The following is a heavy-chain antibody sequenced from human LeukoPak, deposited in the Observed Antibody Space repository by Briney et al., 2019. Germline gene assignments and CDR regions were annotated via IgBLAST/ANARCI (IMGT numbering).Heavy chain of an antibody. J-gene: IGHJ6*02. CDR2: IYYSGST. CDR1: GFTFSRYW. Sequence: GSLRLSCVVSGFTFSRYWMSWVRQAPGKGLEWIGSIYYSGSTNYNPSLKSRVTISVDTSKNQFSLKLSSVTAADTAVYYCARGGTGQQLEPYYYGMDVWGQGTTVTVSS. CDR3: ARGGTGQQLEPYYYGMDV. D-gene: IGHD6-13*01. V-gene: IGHV4-34*01.